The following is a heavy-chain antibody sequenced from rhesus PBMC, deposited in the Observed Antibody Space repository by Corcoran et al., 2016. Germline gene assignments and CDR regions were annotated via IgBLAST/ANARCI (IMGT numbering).Heavy chain of an antibody. CDR3: ATERGIAGTADLYGLDS. CDR1: GYTFTDYY. D-gene: IGHD1-1-1*01. J-gene: IGHJ6*01. Sequence: EVQLVQSGAEVKKPGASVKISCKASGYTFTDYYLHWVRQAPGKGLEWMGRVDPEDGEARHAQKFQDRVTSTADTSTDTAYMELSSLRSEDTAVYYCATERGIAGTADLYGLDSWGQGVVVTVSS. V-gene: IGHV1-111*02. CDR2: VDPEDGEA.